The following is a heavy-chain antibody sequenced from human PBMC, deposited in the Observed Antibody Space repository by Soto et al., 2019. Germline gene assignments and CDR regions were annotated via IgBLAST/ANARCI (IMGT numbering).Heavy chain of an antibody. Sequence: QLQVQESGPGQVKPSQTLSLTCTVSGGSITSHHYYWGWIRQPPGKGLEWIGSIYSGGNTYYNPSLRSRLTIFVDTAKNLDSLKLSFVTAADSAIYYCGSGPSTTWIDNWGLGTQVSVSS. CDR2: IYSGGNT. CDR3: GSGPSTTWIDN. J-gene: IGHJ4*02. V-gene: IGHV4-39*01. D-gene: IGHD2-2*01. CDR1: GGSITSHHYY.